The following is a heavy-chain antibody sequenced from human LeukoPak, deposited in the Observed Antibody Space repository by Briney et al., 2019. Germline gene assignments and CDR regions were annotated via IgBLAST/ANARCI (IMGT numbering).Heavy chain of an antibody. V-gene: IGHV4-39*01. CDR2: IYYSGST. Sequence: PSETLSLTCTVSGGSISSSSYYWGWIRQPPGKGLEWIGRIYYSGSTYYNPSLKSRVTISVDTSKNQFSLKLSSVTAADTAVYYCARGLSLLWFGELLFWFDPWGQGTLVTVSS. D-gene: IGHD3-10*01. J-gene: IGHJ5*02. CDR3: ARGLSLLWFGELLFWFDP. CDR1: GGSISSSSYY.